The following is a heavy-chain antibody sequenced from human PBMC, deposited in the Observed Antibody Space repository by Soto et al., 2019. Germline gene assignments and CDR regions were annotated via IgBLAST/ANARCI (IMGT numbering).Heavy chain of an antibody. V-gene: IGHV1-8*01. J-gene: IGHJ5*02. CDR2: MRANSGDT. D-gene: IGHD3-3*02. Sequence: QVQLVQPGAEVRKPGASVKVSCEASGDIFTNFDFNWVRQATGQGLEWIGWMRANSGDTGHDQKFQGRVRMTRDTSMSPAYMEMSSLRAEDTAVYYCARYIYGQGLQAWGQGTLVFVPS. CDR3: ARYIYGQGLQA. CDR1: GDIFTNFD.